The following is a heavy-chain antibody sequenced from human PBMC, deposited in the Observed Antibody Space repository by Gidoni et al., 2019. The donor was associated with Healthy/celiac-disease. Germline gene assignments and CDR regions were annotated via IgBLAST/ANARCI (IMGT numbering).Heavy chain of an antibody. D-gene: IGHD3-22*01. Sequence: QVQLQESGPGLVKPSETLSLTCTVSGGSISSYYWSWIRQPAGKGLEWIGRIYTSGSTNYNPSLKSRVTMSVDTSKNQFSLKLSSVTAADTAVYYCARGGSYYYDSSGYHGAFDIWGQGTMVTVSS. V-gene: IGHV4-4*07. CDR3: ARGGSYYYDSSGYHGAFDI. J-gene: IGHJ3*02. CDR1: GGSISSYY. CDR2: IYTSGST.